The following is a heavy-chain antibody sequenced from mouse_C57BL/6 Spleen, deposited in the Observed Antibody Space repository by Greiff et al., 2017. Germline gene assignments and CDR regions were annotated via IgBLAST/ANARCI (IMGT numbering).Heavy chain of an antibody. Sequence: EVKVVESGGGLVKPGGSLKLSCAASGFTFSSYAMSWVRQTPEKRLEWVATISDGGSYTYYPDNVKGRFTISRDNAKNNLYLQISHLKSEDTAMYYCASDRGYDYLDYWGQGTTLTVSS. CDR3: ASDRGYDYLDY. CDR2: ISDGGSYT. J-gene: IGHJ2*01. D-gene: IGHD2-3*01. CDR1: GFTFSSYA. V-gene: IGHV5-4*03.